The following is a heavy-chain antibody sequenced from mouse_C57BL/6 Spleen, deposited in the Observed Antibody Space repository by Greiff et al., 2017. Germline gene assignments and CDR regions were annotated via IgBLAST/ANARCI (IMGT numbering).Heavy chain of an antibody. Sequence: VHVKQSGPELVKPGASVKISCKASGYSFTDYNMNWVKQSNGKSLEWIGVINPNYGTTSYNQKFKGKATLTVDQSSSTAYMQLNSLTSEDSAVYYCARSSYYDYDEAWFAYWGQGTLVTVSA. V-gene: IGHV1-39*01. CDR3: ARSSYYDYDEAWFAY. J-gene: IGHJ3*01. CDR1: GYSFTDYN. CDR2: INPNYGTT. D-gene: IGHD2-4*01.